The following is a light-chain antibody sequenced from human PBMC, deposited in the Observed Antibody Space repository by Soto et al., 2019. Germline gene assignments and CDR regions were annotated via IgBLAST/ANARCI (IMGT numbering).Light chain of an antibody. J-gene: IGLJ1*01. CDR2: DVS. V-gene: IGLV2-14*03. Sequence: QSALTQPASVSGSPGQSITISCTGTSSDVGGYNYVSWYQHHPGKVPKLMIYDVSNRPSGVSNRFSGSKYGNTASLTISGLQAEDEADYYCYSYTSSNTYVFGTGTKVTVL. CDR3: YSYTSSNTYV. CDR1: SSDVGGYNY.